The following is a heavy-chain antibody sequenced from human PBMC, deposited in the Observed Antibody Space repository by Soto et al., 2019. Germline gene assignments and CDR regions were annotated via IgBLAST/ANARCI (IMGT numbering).Heavy chain of an antibody. V-gene: IGHV3-48*02. D-gene: IGHD2-2*01. CDR3: ASSGYCSSTTCPTNWFDS. J-gene: IGHJ5*01. Sequence: EVQLVESGGGLVQPGGSLRLSCAASGFTFSSYSMNWVRQAPGKGLEWISYISSGSSTIDYADSMKGRFTISRDNAKNSLYLQMNSLRDEDTAVYYCASSGYCSSTTCPTNWFDSWGQGTLATVSS. CDR2: ISSGSSTI. CDR1: GFTFSSYS.